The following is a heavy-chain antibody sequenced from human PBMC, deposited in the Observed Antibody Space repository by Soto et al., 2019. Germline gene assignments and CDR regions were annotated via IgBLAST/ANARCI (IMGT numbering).Heavy chain of an antibody. D-gene: IGHD1-26*01. CDR1: GFTFSSYW. CDR3: SIVEGWDLQYLFDY. Sequence: PGGSLRLSCAASGFTFSSYWMSWVRQAPGKGLEWVANIKQDGSEKYYVDSVKGRFTISRDNAKNSLYLQMNSLRAEDTAVYYCSIVEGWDLQYLFDYWGQGTLVPVSS. J-gene: IGHJ4*02. CDR2: IKQDGSEK. V-gene: IGHV3-7*03.